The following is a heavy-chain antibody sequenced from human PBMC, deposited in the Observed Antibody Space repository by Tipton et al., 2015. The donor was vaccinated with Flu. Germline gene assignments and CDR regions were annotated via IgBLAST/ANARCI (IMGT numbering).Heavy chain of an antibody. J-gene: IGHJ4*02. CDR2: IYYSSGST. D-gene: IGHD1-26*01. V-gene: IGHV4-39*01. CDR3: ATRNSYSGSYYRDY. CDR1: GGSIGSSSYY. Sequence: TLSLTCTVSGGSIGSSSYYWGWIRQPPGKGLEWIGTIYYSSGSTYYNPSLKSRVTISVDTSKNQFSLRLSSVTAAGTAVYYCATRNSYSGSYYRDYWGQGTLVTVSS.